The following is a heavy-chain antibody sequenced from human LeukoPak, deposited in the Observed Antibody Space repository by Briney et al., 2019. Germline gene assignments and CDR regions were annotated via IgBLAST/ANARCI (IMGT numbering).Heavy chain of an antibody. D-gene: IGHD2-15*01. J-gene: IGHJ4*02. V-gene: IGHV4-39*07. CDR2: IYYSGST. CDR3: ARTPSVYCSGGDCYPGHFDY. Sequence: SETLSLTCTVSGGSISSSSYYWGWIRQPPGKGLEWIGSIYYSGSTYYNPSLKSRVTISVDTSKNQFSLKLTSVTAADTAVYYCARTPSVYCSGGDCYPGHFDYWGQGTLVTVSS. CDR1: GGSISSSSYY.